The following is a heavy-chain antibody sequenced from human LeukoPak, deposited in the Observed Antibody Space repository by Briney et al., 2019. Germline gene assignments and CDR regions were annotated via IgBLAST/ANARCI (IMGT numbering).Heavy chain of an antibody. V-gene: IGHV3-66*01. CDR2: IYSGDNT. D-gene: IGHD6-19*01. CDR3: ARDGIGSGWYSDAFEI. J-gene: IGHJ3*02. Sequence: GGSLRLSCAASGFTVSTNYMSWVRQAPGKGLEWVSVIYSGDNTYYADSVKGRFTISRDISKNTLYLQMNSLRAEDTAVYYCARDGIGSGWYSDAFEIWGQGTMVTVSS. CDR1: GFTVSTNY.